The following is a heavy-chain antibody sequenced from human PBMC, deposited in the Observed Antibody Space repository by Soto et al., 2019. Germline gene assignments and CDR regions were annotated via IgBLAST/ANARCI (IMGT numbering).Heavy chain of an antibody. CDR3: ARHIMNFRFYFPALVV. D-gene: IGHD1-26*01. V-gene: IGHV5-51*07. J-gene: IGHJ6*02. Sequence: GGDLNISCKWSGYPFPDYCIGLVNLQPGGGLEWMGIISPGDSDTSYSPSLQGHVTITVDKSTNPGYLQLNTMRASDPAMYYCARHIMNFRFYFPALVVWGLGTAITVSS. CDR2: ISPGDSDT. CDR1: GYPFPDYC.